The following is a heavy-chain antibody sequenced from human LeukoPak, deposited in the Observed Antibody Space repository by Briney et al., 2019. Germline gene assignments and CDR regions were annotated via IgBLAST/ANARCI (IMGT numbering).Heavy chain of an antibody. CDR3: ARDRGGLDP. J-gene: IGHJ5*02. CDR2: ILPIFGTA. D-gene: IGHD4-17*01. V-gene: IGHV1-69*01. Sequence: AWMGVILPIFGTADYAQKFQGRVTITADESTNTAYMELRSLTSEDTAVYYCARDRGGLDPWGQGTLVTVSS.